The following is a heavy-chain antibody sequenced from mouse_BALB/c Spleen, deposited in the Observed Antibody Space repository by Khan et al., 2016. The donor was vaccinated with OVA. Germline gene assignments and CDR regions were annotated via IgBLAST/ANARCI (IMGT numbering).Heavy chain of an antibody. J-gene: IGHJ2*01. V-gene: IGHV3-2*02. CDR3: ARTARIKY. Sequence: VQLKESGPGLVKPSQSLSLTCTVTGYSITSGYGWNWIRQFPGNKLEWMGYISYSGSTNYNPSLKSRISITRETSKNQFFLKLNSVTTEDTATYYCARTARIKYWGQGTTLTVSS. D-gene: IGHD1-2*01. CDR1: GYSITSGYG. CDR2: ISYSGST.